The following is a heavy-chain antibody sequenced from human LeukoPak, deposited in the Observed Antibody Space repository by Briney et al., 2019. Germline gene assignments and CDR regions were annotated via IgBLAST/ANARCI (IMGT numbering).Heavy chain of an antibody. V-gene: IGHV3-21*01. CDR1: GFTFSSYS. CDR2: ISSSSSYI. CDR3: ARDWSTAMVTGGDFDY. D-gene: IGHD5-18*01. J-gene: IGHJ4*02. Sequence: GGSLRLSCAASGFTFSSYSMNWVRQAPGKGLEWVSSISSSSSYIYYADSVKGRFTISRDNAKNSLYLQMNSLRAEDTAVYYCARDWSTAMVTGGDFDYWGQGTLVTVSS.